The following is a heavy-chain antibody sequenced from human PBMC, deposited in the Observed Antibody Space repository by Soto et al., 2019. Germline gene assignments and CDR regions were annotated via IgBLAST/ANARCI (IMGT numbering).Heavy chain of an antibody. V-gene: IGHV3-30-3*01. CDR1: GLTFSSYA. Sequence: PGGSLRLSCAASGLTFSSYAMHWVRQAPGKGLEWVAVISYDGSNKYYADSVKGRFTISRDNSKNTLYLQMNSLRAEDTAVYYCATDEGIAAAGTLPFDYWGQGTLVTVSS. CDR3: ATDEGIAAAGTLPFDY. D-gene: IGHD6-13*01. J-gene: IGHJ4*02. CDR2: ISYDGSNK.